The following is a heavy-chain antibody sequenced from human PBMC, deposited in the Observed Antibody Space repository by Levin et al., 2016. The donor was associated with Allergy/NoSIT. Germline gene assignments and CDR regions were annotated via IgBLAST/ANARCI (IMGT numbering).Heavy chain of an antibody. J-gene: IGHJ4*02. CDR1: GFTFDTYA. CDR2: IWKDGINK. CDR3: VPSIVVPGSLDY. Sequence: GGSLRLSCVASGFTFDTYAMHWVRQVAGKELEWVAVIWKDGINKFYTDSVKGRFIISRDNSKNTVFLQMNTLRVEDTALYYCVPSIVVPGSLDYWGPGTLVTVSS. D-gene: IGHD1-26*01. V-gene: IGHV3-33*03.